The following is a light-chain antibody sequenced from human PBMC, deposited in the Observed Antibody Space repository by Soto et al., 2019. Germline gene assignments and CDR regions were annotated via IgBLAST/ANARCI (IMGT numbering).Light chain of an antibody. J-gene: IGKJ1*01. CDR2: AAS. Sequence: VLTQSPGTLSLSPGESATLSCRASQSVSSSYLAWYQQKPGQAPRLLIYAASSRATGIPDRLSGGGSGTDLALTISRLEPEDFAVYYCQKYGSSPRTFGQGTKVDIK. CDR3: QKYGSSPRT. V-gene: IGKV3-20*01. CDR1: QSVSSSY.